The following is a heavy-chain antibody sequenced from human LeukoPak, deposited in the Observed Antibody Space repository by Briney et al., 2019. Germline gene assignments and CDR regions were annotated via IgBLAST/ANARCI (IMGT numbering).Heavy chain of an antibody. CDR2: IYYSGST. J-gene: IGHJ4*02. CDR1: GGSISSSSYY. D-gene: IGHD3-22*01. V-gene: IGHV4-39*01. CDR3: ASPYYYDSSGYPASD. Sequence: SETLSLTCTVSGGSISSSSYYWGWLRQPPGKGLEWIGSIYYSGSTYYNPSLKSRVTISVDTSKNQFSLKLSSVTAADTAVYYCASPYYYDSSGYPASDWGQGTLVTVSS.